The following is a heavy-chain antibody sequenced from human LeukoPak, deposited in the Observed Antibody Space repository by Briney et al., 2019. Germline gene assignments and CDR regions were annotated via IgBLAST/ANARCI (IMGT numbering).Heavy chain of an antibody. CDR2: IKQDGSEK. Sequence: GGSLRLSCAASGFTFSSYWMSWVRQAPGKGLEWVANIKQDGSEKYYVDSVKGRFAISRDNARNSLYLEMTSLRPEDTAVYYCVKDAPNGSVDFWGRGTLVTVSS. V-gene: IGHV3-7*03. CDR3: VKDAPNGSVDF. CDR1: GFTFSSYW. D-gene: IGHD2-8*01. J-gene: IGHJ4*02.